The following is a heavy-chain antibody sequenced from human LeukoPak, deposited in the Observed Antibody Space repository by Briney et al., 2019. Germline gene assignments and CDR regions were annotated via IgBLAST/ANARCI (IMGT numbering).Heavy chain of an antibody. CDR1: GYTFSDYY. Sequence: ASVKVSCKASGYTFSDYYLHWVRQAPGQGLEWMGWINPNSGGTNYAQKFQGRITMTGDTSTAYLELSRLRSDDTAVYYCARDLGTTIIVGGDAFDLWRQGTMVTVSS. J-gene: IGHJ3*01. CDR2: INPNSGGT. D-gene: IGHD3-22*01. V-gene: IGHV1-2*02. CDR3: ARDLGTTIIVGGDAFDL.